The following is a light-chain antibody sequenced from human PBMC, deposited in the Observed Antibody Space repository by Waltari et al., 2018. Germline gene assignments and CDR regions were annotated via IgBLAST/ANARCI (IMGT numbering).Light chain of an antibody. V-gene: IGKV1-33*01. CDR1: QDISNY. Sequence: DIQMTQSPSSLSASIGDRVTITCQASQDISNYLLWYQRKPGKAPRVLIYDASNLGRGVPSRFSGSGSGTDFTFTIAALQPEDFATYFCQHYDNFPFTFGPGTTVDVK. J-gene: IGKJ3*01. CDR3: QHYDNFPFT. CDR2: DAS.